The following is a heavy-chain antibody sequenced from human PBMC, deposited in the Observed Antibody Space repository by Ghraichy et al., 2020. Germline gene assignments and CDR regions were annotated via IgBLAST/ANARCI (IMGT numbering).Heavy chain of an antibody. CDR2: IYYSGST. D-gene: IGHD3-10*01. Sequence: SETLSLTCTVSGGSISSYYWSWIRQPPGKGLEWIGYIYYSGSTNYNPSLKSRVTISVDTSKNQFSLKLSSVTAADTAVYYCARGGRGYYGSGFDPWGQGTLVTVSS. CDR1: GGSISSYY. CDR3: ARGGRGYYGSGFDP. V-gene: IGHV4-59*01. J-gene: IGHJ5*02.